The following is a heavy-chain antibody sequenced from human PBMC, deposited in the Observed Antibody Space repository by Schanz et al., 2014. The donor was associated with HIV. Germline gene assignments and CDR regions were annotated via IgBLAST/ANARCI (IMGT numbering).Heavy chain of an antibody. CDR3: ARGSGPYYYYYGMDV. CDR2: IRGSGGST. D-gene: IGHD3-10*01. CDR1: GFSFSNYG. V-gene: IGHV3-23*01. J-gene: IGHJ6*02. Sequence: DVRLLESGGGSVQSGGSLRLSCAASGFSFSNYGMNWVRQTSGAGLAGASGIRGSGGSTYYADSVKGRLTISRDNSKNTLYLQMNSLRAEDTAVYYCARGSGPYYYYYGMDVWGQGTTVTVSS.